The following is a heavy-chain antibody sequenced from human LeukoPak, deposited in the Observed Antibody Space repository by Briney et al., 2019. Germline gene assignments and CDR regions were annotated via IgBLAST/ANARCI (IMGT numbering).Heavy chain of an antibody. J-gene: IGHJ3*02. CDR1: GYSISSGYY. Sequence: SETLSLTCTVSGYSISSGYYWGWIRQPPGKGREWIGSIYHSGSTYYNPSLKSRVTISVDTSKNQFSLKLSSVTAADTAVYYCARGVPGDSSGLGGHAFDIWGQGTMVTVSS. CDR3: ARGVPGDSSGLGGHAFDI. D-gene: IGHD3-22*01. CDR2: IYHSGST. V-gene: IGHV4-38-2*02.